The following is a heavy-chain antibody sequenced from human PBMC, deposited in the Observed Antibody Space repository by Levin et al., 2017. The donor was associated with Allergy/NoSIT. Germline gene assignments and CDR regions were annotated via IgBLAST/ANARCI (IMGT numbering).Heavy chain of an antibody. D-gene: IGHD1-26*01. CDR2: ISGSGGTT. V-gene: IGHV3-23*01. Sequence: PGGSLRLSCTASGFTFANYVMTWVRQAPGEGLEWVSAISGSGGTTYYADSVKGRFTISRDNSKNTLFLQMNSLRAEDTAIYYCAKGWELHLMDYWGQGTLVTVPS. J-gene: IGHJ4*02. CDR3: AKGWELHLMDY. CDR1: GFTFANYV.